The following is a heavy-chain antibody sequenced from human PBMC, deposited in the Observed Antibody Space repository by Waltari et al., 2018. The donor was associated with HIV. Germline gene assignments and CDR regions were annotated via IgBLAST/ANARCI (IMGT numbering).Heavy chain of an antibody. CDR3: AREHGGPDYYYMDV. Sequence: QVQLQESGPGLVKPSETLSLTCTVSGGSVSSGRYYWSWIRQPPGKGLEWIGYIYYTGSTNNNPSLKSRVTISLDTSKNQFSLKLTSVTPADTAVYYCAREHGGPDYYYMDVWGKGTTVTVSS. V-gene: IGHV4-61*01. D-gene: IGHD3-10*01. J-gene: IGHJ6*03. CDR2: IYYTGST. CDR1: GGSVSSGRYY.